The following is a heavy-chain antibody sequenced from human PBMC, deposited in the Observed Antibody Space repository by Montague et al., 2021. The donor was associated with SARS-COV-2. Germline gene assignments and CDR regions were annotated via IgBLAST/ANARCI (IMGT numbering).Heavy chain of an antibody. D-gene: IGHD6-19*01. J-gene: IGHJ4*02. CDR1: GGSISSSHW. CDR2: IYHSGST. CDR3: ATGPPSGLSVAGFDC. V-gene: IGHV4-4*02. Sequence: SETLSLTCGVSGGSISSSHWWNWVRQPPGKGLEWIGEIYHSGSTNYNPSLKNRVIISIDKSKNQFSLKLSSVTAADTAVYYCATGPPSGLSVAGFDCWGQGTLVTVSS.